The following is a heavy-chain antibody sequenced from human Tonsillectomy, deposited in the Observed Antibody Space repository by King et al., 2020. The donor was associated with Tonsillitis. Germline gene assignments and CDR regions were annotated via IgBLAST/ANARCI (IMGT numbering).Heavy chain of an antibody. V-gene: IGHV4-30-4*01. Sequence: QLQLQESGPGLVKPSQTLSLTCTASVGSIISGDYYWCWFRQPPGKSLWCMGYSYYIGFTYYNPSLKSRVTISVDTTKNQFSLKLNSVTAADTAVYYCARESAMIRYWGQGALVTVSS. CDR3: ARESAMIRY. J-gene: IGHJ4*02. CDR1: VGSIISGDYY. CDR2: SYYIGFT. D-gene: IGHD2-2*01.